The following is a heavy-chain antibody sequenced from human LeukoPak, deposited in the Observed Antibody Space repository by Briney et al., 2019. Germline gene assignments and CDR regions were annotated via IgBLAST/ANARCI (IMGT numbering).Heavy chain of an antibody. D-gene: IGHD6-19*01. CDR1: EFTFSNYD. CDR2: IGTAGDT. J-gene: IGHJ4*02. V-gene: IGHV3-13*01. Sequence: PGGSLRLSCAASEFTFSNYDMHWVRQVTGKGLEWVSAIGTAGDTYYPGSVKGRFTISRENAKNSLYLQMNSLRAGDTAVYYCARKSPSGQTDYWGQGTLVTVSS. CDR3: ARKSPSGQTDY.